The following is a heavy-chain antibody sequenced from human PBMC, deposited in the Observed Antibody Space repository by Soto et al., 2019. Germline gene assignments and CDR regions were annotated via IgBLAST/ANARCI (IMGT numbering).Heavy chain of an antibody. CDR1: GGTFSSYT. V-gene: IGHV1-69*02. CDR3: ARGSYYYDSSGYYNWYDP. D-gene: IGHD3-22*01. CDR2: IIPILGIA. Sequence: GASVKVSCKASGGTFSSYTISWVRQAPGQGLEWMGRIIPILGIANYAQKFQGRVTITADKSTSTAYMELSSLRSEDTAVYYCARGSYYYDSSGYYNWYDPWGQGTLVTVSS. J-gene: IGHJ5*02.